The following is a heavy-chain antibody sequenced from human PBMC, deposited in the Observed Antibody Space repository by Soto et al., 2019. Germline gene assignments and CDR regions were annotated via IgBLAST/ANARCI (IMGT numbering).Heavy chain of an antibody. CDR1: GCSISSYY. J-gene: IGHJ5*02. Sequence: PXETLSLTCTVSGCSISSYYWSWIRQPPGKGLEWIGYIYYSGSTNYNPSLKSRVTISVDTSKNQFSLKLSSVTAADTAVYYCARSADRGQQLAIKGWFDHWGQGTLVTVSS. D-gene: IGHD6-13*01. CDR2: IYYSGST. V-gene: IGHV4-59*01. CDR3: ARSADRGQQLAIKGWFDH.